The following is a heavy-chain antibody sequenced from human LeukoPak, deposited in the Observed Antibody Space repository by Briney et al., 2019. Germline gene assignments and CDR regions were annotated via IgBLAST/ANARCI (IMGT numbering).Heavy chain of an antibody. CDR2: INYSGST. V-gene: IGHV4-39*01. CDR3: VRHGRYSYGPTYYYMDV. J-gene: IGHJ6*03. Sequence: SETLSLTCTVSGGSISSSSYYWGWIRQPPGKGLEWIGSINYSGSTYYNPSLKSRVTISVDTSKNQFSLKLSSVTAADTAVHYCVRHGRYSYGPTYYYMDVWGKGTTVTVSS. D-gene: IGHD5-18*01. CDR1: GGSISSSSYY.